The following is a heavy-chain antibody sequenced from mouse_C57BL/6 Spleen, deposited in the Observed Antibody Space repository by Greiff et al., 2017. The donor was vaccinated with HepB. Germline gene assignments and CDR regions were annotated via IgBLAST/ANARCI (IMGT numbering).Heavy chain of an antibody. CDR2: IYPGDGDT. Sequence: QVQLKESGAELVKPGASVKISCKASGYAFSSYWMNWVKQRPGKGLEWIGQIYPGDGDTNYDGKFKGKATLTADKSSSTAYMQLSSLTSEDSAVYFCARDYGRLFDYWGQGTTLTVSS. CDR1: GYAFSSYW. CDR3: ARDYGRLFDY. D-gene: IGHD1-1*01. J-gene: IGHJ2*01. V-gene: IGHV1-80*01.